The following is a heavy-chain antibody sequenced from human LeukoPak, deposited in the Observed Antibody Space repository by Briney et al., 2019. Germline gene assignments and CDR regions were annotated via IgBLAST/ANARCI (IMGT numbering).Heavy chain of an antibody. CDR1: GYTLTELS. J-gene: IGHJ4*02. Sequence: ASVTVSCKVSGYTLTELSMHWVRQAPGKGLEWMGGFDPEDGETIYAQSFQGRVTMTRDLSTGTLYMEVSSLRSDDTAVYYCARGLGVPGKDYWGQGTLVAVSS. D-gene: IGHD1-26*01. CDR3: ARGLGVPGKDY. V-gene: IGHV1-24*01. CDR2: FDPEDGET.